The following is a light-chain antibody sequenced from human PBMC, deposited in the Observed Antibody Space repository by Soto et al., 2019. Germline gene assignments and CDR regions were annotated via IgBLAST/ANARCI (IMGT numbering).Light chain of an antibody. J-gene: IGLJ1*01. V-gene: IGLV2-14*01. Sequence: QSVRTQPASVSGSPGQSITISCTGTSSDVGGYNFVSWYQQYPGTAPKVMIYEVNNRPSGVSDRFSGSKSGNTASLTISGLQAEDEADYYCSSYTTSGTLVFGTGTKVTV. CDR2: EVN. CDR3: SSYTTSGTLV. CDR1: SSDVGGYNF.